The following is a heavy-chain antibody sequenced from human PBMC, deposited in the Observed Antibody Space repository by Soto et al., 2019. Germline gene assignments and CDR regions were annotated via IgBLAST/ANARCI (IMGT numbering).Heavy chain of an antibody. CDR2: IYYSGST. CDR1: GGSIRSYY. V-gene: IGHV4-59*01. J-gene: IGHJ6*04. D-gene: IGHD3-3*02. Sequence: PENLPHTYAVSGGSIRSYYWSWIRQPPGKGLEWIGYIYYSGSTNYNPSLKSRVTISVDTSKNQFSLKLSSVTAADTAVYYWARDRRHLSFSRSRHYYVMAGWGKGTTVTLSS. CDR3: ARDRRHLSFSRSRHYYVMAG.